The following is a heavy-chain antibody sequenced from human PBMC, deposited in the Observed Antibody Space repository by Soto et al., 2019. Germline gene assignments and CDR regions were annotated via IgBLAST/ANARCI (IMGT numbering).Heavy chain of an antibody. CDR3: VREPYYYGSRYVFDI. J-gene: IGHJ3*02. CDR1: GFTFSSYA. D-gene: IGHD3-10*01. CDR2: ISYDGSNK. Sequence: QVQVVESGGGVVQPGRSLRLSCAASGFTFSSYAMHWVRQAPGKGLEWVALISYDGSNKYCADSVKGRFTISRDDSKNTLDLQMNSLRDEDTALYYCVREPYYYGSRYVFDIWGQGTMVTVST. V-gene: IGHV3-30-3*01.